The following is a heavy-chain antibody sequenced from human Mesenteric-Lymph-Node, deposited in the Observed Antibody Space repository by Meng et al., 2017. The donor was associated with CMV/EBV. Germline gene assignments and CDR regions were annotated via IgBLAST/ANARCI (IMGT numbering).Heavy chain of an antibody. CDR3: ARGGTAKYFQH. J-gene: IGHJ1*01. D-gene: IGHD1/OR15-1a*01. Sequence: SETLSLTCTVSGGSVSSGSYYWSWIRQPPGKGLEWIGYIYYSGSSNYNPSLKSRVTISVDTSKNQFSLKLSSETAADTAVYYCARGGTAKYFQHWGQGTLVTVSS. V-gene: IGHV4-61*01. CDR2: IYYSGSS. CDR1: GGSVSSGSYY.